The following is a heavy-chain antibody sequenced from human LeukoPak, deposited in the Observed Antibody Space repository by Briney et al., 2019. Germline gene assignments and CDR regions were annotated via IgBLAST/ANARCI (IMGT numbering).Heavy chain of an antibody. CDR3: AKAPPRTVGATNYFDY. CDR1: GFTFSNYA. V-gene: IGHV3-23*01. Sequence: PGGSLRLSCAASGFTFSNYAMNWVRQAPGKGLEWLSVISGSGDTTYYRDSVEGRFTISRDNSKNTLYLQMNSLRAEDTAIYYCAKAPPRTVGATNYFDYWGQGTLVTVSS. CDR2: ISGSGDTT. D-gene: IGHD1-26*01. J-gene: IGHJ4*02.